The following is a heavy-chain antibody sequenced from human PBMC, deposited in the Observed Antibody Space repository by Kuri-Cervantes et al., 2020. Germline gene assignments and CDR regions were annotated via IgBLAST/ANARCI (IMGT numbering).Heavy chain of an antibody. J-gene: IGHJ4*02. CDR1: GFTFNNYG. CDR2: IKYDGRNK. CDR3: AKDGAITFGGATSFDY. V-gene: IGHV3-30*02. Sequence: GESLKISCAASGFTFNNYGMHWVRQAPGKGLEWVTFIKYDGRNKYYADSVKGRFTISRDNSKNTLYLQMNSLRAEDTAVYYCAKDGAITFGGATSFDYWGQGTLVTVSS. D-gene: IGHD3-16*01.